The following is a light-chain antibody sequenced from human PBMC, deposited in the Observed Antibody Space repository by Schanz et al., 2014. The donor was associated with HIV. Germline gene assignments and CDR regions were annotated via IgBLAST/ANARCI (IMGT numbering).Light chain of an antibody. J-gene: IGKJ5*01. CDR2: GTS. CDR1: QSVSTY. CDR3: QQYNDWPPIT. Sequence: EIVLTQSPVTLSLSPGERATLSCRASQSVSTYLAWYQQKPGQSPRLLIYGTSSRATGIPDRFSGSGSGTEFTLTISSLQSEDFAVYYCQQYNDWPPITFGQGTRLEIK. V-gene: IGKV3D-15*01.